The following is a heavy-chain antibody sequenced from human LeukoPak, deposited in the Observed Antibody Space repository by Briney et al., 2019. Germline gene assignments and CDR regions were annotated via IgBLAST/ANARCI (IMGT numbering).Heavy chain of an antibody. Sequence: GGSLRPSCAASGFTFSSYSMNWVRQAPGKGLECVSSISSSSSSIYYADSVKGRFTISRDDAKNSLYLQMNSLRAEDTAVYYCARTATDTGEFDYWGQGTLVTVSS. D-gene: IGHD6-13*01. CDR2: ISSSSSSI. CDR1: GFTFSSYS. CDR3: ARTATDTGEFDY. J-gene: IGHJ4*02. V-gene: IGHV3-21*01.